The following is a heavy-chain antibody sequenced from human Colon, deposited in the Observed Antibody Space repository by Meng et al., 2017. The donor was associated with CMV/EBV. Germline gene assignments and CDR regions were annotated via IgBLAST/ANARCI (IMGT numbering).Heavy chain of an antibody. CDR2: INPSGGST. Sequence: ASVKVSCKASGYTFTSYYMHWVRKAPGQGLEWMGIINPSGGSTSYAQKFQGRVTMTRDTSTSTVCMELSSLRSEDTAVYYCATADLLWTPLDYWGQGTLVTVSS. D-gene: IGHD3-10*01. J-gene: IGHJ4*02. CDR1: GYTFTSYY. V-gene: IGHV1-46*01. CDR3: ATADLLWTPLDY.